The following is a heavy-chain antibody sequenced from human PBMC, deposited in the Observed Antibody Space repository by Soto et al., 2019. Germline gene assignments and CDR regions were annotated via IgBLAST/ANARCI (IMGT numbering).Heavy chain of an antibody. CDR1: GGSFNGYY. Sequence: SETLSLTCAVYGGSFNGYYWSWIRQPPGKGLEWIGEINHSGSTNYNPSLKSRVTISVDTSKNQFSLKLSSVTAADTAVYYCARGILQNWFDPWGQGTLLTVSS. V-gene: IGHV4-34*01. CDR3: ARGILQNWFDP. D-gene: IGHD2-15*01. J-gene: IGHJ5*02. CDR2: INHSGST.